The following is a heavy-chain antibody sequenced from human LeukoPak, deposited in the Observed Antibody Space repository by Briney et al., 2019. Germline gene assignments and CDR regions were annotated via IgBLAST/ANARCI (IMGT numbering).Heavy chain of an antibody. J-gene: IGHJ6*02. Sequence: GGSLRLSCAASGFTFSSYTMSWVRQAPGEGLEWVSAISGSGGSTYYADSVKGRFTISRDNSKNTLYLQMNSLRAEDTAVYYCAKDGPYYYDSSGYSIYYYGMDVWGQGTTVTVSS. CDR2: ISGSGGST. D-gene: IGHD3-22*01. CDR3: AKDGPYYYDSSGYSIYYYGMDV. CDR1: GFTFSSYT. V-gene: IGHV3-23*01.